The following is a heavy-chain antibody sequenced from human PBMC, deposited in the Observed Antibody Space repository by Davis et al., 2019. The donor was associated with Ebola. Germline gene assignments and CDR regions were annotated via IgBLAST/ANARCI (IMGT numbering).Heavy chain of an antibody. CDR3: AISDYDY. V-gene: IGHV3-23*01. Sequence: PGGSLRLSCEASGFTFSSYAMSWVRQAPGKGLEWVSGISASAGSTYYADSVKGRFTISRDNSKNTLYVQMNSLRAEDTAVYYCAISDYDYWGQGTLVTVSS. J-gene: IGHJ4*02. CDR2: ISASAGST. CDR1: GFTFSSYA.